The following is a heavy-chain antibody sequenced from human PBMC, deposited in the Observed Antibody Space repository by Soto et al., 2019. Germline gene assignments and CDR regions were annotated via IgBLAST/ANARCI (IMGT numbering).Heavy chain of an antibody. J-gene: IGHJ4*02. Sequence: QVQLVESGGNLVQPGGSLRLSCVASGFSFKDYYMTWFRQAPGKGLEFVSYISGSGSDPTYADSVEGRFTISRDNAKNSLYLQMNNLRAEDTAVYYCARPTRFPGDWGQGTLVTVSS. V-gene: IGHV3-11*05. CDR2: ISGSGSDP. CDR3: ARPTRFPGD. D-gene: IGHD3-16*01. CDR1: GFSFKDYY.